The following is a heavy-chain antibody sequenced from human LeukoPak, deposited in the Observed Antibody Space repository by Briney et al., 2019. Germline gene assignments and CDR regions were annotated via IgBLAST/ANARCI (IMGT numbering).Heavy chain of an antibody. CDR3: ARWLVRGSRSSYFDY. Sequence: ASVKVSCKASGYTFANYDFNWVRQATGQGLEWMGWMNPNSGATGYAQKFQGRVTMTRDTSINTAYMELSSLRSEDTAVYYCARWLVRGSRSSYFDYWGQGTLVTVSS. CDR1: GYTFANYD. CDR2: MNPNSGAT. D-gene: IGHD6-6*01. V-gene: IGHV1-8*01. J-gene: IGHJ4*02.